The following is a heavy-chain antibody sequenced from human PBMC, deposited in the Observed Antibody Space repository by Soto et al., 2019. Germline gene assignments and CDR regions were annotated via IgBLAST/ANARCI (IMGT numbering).Heavy chain of an antibody. CDR2: IDQSGST. Sequence: SETLSLTCAVSGGSISRGGYSWNWIRQPPGKGLAWIGYIDQSGSTHYNPSLKSRVTISVDRSKNQFSLKLSSVTAADTAVYYFSIAWDSSGPVPLCYWGQGTLDPGSS. CDR3: SIAWDSSGPVPLCY. J-gene: IGHJ4*02. V-gene: IGHV4-30-2*01. D-gene: IGHD6-25*01. CDR1: GGSISRGGYS.